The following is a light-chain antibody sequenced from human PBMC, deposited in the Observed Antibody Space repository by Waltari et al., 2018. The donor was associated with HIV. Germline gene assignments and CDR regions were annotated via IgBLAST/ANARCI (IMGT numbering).Light chain of an antibody. Sequence: QSVLPQPPSLSGAPGQTVTNSCTGTSSNIGAVYHLHWYQQLPGTAPKLLIYGNTIRPSGVPDRFSGSKSGTSASLAITGLQADDEADYYCQSYDSSLSAWVFGGGTKLTVL. CDR1: SSNIGAVYH. V-gene: IGLV1-40*01. CDR2: GNT. J-gene: IGLJ3*02. CDR3: QSYDSSLSAWV.